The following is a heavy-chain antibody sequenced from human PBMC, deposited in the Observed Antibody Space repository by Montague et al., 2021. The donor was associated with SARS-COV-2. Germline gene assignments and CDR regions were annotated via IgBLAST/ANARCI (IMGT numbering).Heavy chain of an antibody. Sequence: SETLSLTCTVSGGSITNNIYYWTWIRPPPGKGLEWIVCIYYTRNTYYNPSLQSPVTISVVTSKNHFTLKLISVTAAETAVYYCARLKRYLDSSGSASAFDFWGQGTKVTVSS. CDR3: ARLKRYLDSSGSASAFDF. V-gene: IGHV4-39*02. D-gene: IGHD3-22*01. J-gene: IGHJ3*01. CDR2: IYYTRNT. CDR1: GGSITNNIYY.